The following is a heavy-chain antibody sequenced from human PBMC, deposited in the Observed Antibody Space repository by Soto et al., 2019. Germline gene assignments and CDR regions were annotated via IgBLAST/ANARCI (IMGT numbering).Heavy chain of an antibody. J-gene: IGHJ6*02. CDR1: GFTFGDYA. CDR3: TRVRVAAAGSYYYYGMDV. Sequence: PGGSLRLSCTASGFTFGDYAMSWFLQAPEKGLEWVGFIRSKAYGGTTEYAASVKGRFTISRDDSKSIAYLQMNSLKTEDTAVYYCTRVRVAAAGSYYYYGMDVWGQGTTVTVSS. V-gene: IGHV3-49*03. CDR2: IRSKAYGGTT. D-gene: IGHD6-13*01.